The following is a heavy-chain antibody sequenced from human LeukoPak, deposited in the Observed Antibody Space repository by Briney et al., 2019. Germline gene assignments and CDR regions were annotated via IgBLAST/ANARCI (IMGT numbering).Heavy chain of an antibody. CDR2: INQDGSEK. Sequence: GGSLRLSCAASGFTFSRYWMSWVRQAPGKGLEWVANINQDGSEKYYVDSVKGRFTISRDNAKNSLYLQVNRLSAEDTAVYYCARVVPAVTNRFDPWGQGTLVTVSS. J-gene: IGHJ5*02. CDR3: ARVVPAVTNRFDP. CDR1: GFTFSRYW. V-gene: IGHV3-7*05. D-gene: IGHD2-2*01.